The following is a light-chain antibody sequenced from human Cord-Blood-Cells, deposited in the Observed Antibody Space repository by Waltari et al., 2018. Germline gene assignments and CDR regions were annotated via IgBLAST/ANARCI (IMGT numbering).Light chain of an antibody. J-gene: IGLJ3*02. CDR3: SSYAGSNNLV. CDR2: EVS. Sequence: QSALTQPPSASGSPGQSVTISCPGTSSDVGGYHYVSWYQQHPGKAPKLMIYEVSKRPSGVPYRFSGSKSGNTASLTVSGLQAEDEADYYCSSYAGSNNLVFGGGTKLTVL. CDR1: SSDVGGYHY. V-gene: IGLV2-8*01.